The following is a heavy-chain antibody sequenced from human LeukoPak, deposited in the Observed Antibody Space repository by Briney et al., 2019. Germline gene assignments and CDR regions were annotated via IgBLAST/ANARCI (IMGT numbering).Heavy chain of an antibody. Sequence: PGGSLRLSCAASGFTFSSYWMSWVRQAPGKGLEWVAAISGSGSNTFYADSVKGRFTISRDNSKNTLYLAMSGLRAEDTAIYYCAKDKYQAVEYWGQGTLVTVSS. J-gene: IGHJ4*02. CDR3: AKDKYQAVEY. D-gene: IGHD2-2*01. CDR1: GFTFSSYW. CDR2: ISGSGSNT. V-gene: IGHV3-23*01.